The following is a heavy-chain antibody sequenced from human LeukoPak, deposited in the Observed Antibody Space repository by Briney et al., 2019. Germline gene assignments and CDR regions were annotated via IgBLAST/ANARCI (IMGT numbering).Heavy chain of an antibody. CDR3: ARGTYYDFWSGYHMNYFDY. V-gene: IGHV4-39*07. Sequence: PSETLSLTCTVSGGSIRSSYYYWGWIRQPPGKGLEWIGSIYDSGSTYYNPSLKSRVTISVDTSKNQFSLKLSSVTAADTAVYYCARGTYYDFWSGYHMNYFDYWGQGTLVTVSS. D-gene: IGHD3-3*01. J-gene: IGHJ4*02. CDR1: GGSIRSSYYY. CDR2: IYDSGST.